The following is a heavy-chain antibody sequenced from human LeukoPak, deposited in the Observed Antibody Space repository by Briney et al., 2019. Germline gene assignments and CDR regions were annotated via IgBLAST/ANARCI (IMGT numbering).Heavy chain of an antibody. V-gene: IGHV1-8*01. Sequence: GASVKVSCKASGYTFTSYDINWVRRATGQGLEWVGWMNPNSGNTGYAQKFQGRVTMTRDTSITTAYMELSSLRSEDTAMYYCARGRSGSYRRLFDYWGQGTLVTVSS. CDR1: GYTFTSYD. J-gene: IGHJ4*02. D-gene: IGHD1-26*01. CDR2: MNPNSGNT. CDR3: ARGRSGSYRRLFDY.